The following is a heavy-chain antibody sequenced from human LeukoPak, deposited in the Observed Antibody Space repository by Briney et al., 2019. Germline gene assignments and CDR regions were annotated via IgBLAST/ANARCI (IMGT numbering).Heavy chain of an antibody. CDR1: GFTFSDYY. CDR3: ARDSYSSSWYSSAYYFDY. V-gene: IGHV3-11*06. D-gene: IGHD6-13*01. Sequence: PGGSLRLSCAASGFTFSDYYMSWIRQPPGKGLEGVSYISISSSYTNYADSVKGRFTISRDNAKNSLYLQMNSLRAEDTAVYYCARDSYSSSWYSSAYYFDYWGQGTLVTVSS. J-gene: IGHJ4*02. CDR2: ISISSSYT.